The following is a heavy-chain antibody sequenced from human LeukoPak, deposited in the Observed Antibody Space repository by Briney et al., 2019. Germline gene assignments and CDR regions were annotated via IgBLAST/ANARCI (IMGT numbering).Heavy chain of an antibody. CDR1: GFTFDDYA. D-gene: IGHD3-22*01. CDR2: ISWNSGSI. Sequence: GGSLRLSCAASGFTFDDYAMHWVRHAPGKGLEWVSGISWNSGSIGYADSVKGRFTISRDNAKNSLYLQMNSLRAEDTALYYCAKATQSDYYDSSGYFDYWGQGTLVTVSS. V-gene: IGHV3-9*01. CDR3: AKATQSDYYDSSGYFDY. J-gene: IGHJ4*02.